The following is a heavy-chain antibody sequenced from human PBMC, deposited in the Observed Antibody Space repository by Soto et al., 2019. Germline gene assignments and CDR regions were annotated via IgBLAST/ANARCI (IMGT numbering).Heavy chain of an antibody. J-gene: IGHJ4*02. CDR1: GVTFSSYA. CDR3: AKADYSYSWAPGDY. CDR2: VSKSGLDT. V-gene: IGHV3-23*01. Sequence: GGSLRLSCVASGVTFSSYAMSWVRQAPGKGLEWVSAVSKSGLDTNYADFVKGRFTISRDNSKNTLYLQMNSLRVEDTALYYCAKADYSYSWAPGDYWGQGTLVTVSS. D-gene: IGHD6-13*01.